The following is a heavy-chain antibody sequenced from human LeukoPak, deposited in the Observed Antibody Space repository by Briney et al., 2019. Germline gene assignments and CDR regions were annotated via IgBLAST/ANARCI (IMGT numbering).Heavy chain of an antibody. CDR2: ISSRSRTI. D-gene: IGHD2-2*01. CDR1: GFTFSSYS. Sequence: PGGSLRLSCAASGFTFSSYSMNWVRQAPGKGLEWVSYISSRSRTIYYADSVKGRFTISRDNAKNSLYLQINSLRAEDTAVYFCARDHCSSTSCYYYYYYMDVWGKGTTVTVSS. CDR3: ARDHCSSTSCYYYYYYMDV. J-gene: IGHJ6*03. V-gene: IGHV3-48*01.